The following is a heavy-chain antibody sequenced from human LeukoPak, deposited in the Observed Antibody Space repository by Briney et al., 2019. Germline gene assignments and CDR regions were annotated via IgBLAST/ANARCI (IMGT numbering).Heavy chain of an antibody. D-gene: IGHD1-26*01. CDR2: IYYSGST. Sequence: PSETLSLTCTVSGGSISSYYWSWIRQPPGKGLEWIGYIYYSGSTNYNPSLKSRVTISVDTSKNQFSLKLSSVTAADTAVYYCASWDKSNFDYWGQGTLVTVSS. J-gene: IGHJ4*02. CDR3: ASWDKSNFDY. CDR1: GGSISSYY. V-gene: IGHV4-59*01.